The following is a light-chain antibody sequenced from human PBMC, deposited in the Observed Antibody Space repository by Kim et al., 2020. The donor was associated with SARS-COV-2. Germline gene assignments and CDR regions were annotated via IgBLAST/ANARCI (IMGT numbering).Light chain of an antibody. Sequence: TSVGDRVTITCRASQSISSYLNWYQQKPGKSPKLLIYAASNLQSGVPSMFSGSGSGTDFTLTISSLQPEDFATYYCQQSYTNPRTFGQVTKVDIK. J-gene: IGKJ1*01. CDR1: QSISSY. CDR2: AAS. V-gene: IGKV1-39*01. CDR3: QQSYTNPRT.